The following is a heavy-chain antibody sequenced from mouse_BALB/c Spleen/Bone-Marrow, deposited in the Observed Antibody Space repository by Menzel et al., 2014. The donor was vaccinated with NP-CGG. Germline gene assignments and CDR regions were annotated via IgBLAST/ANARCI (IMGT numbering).Heavy chain of an antibody. D-gene: IGHD2-4*01. Sequence: EVKLMESGAELVKPGASVKLSCTASGFNIKDTYMHWVKQRPEQGLEWIERIDPANGNTKYDPKFQGKATITADTSSNTAYLQLSSLTSEDTAVYCCATMITDWYFDVWGAGTTVTVSS. CDR2: IDPANGNT. CDR3: ATMITDWYFDV. V-gene: IGHV14-3*02. CDR1: GFNIKDTY. J-gene: IGHJ1*01.